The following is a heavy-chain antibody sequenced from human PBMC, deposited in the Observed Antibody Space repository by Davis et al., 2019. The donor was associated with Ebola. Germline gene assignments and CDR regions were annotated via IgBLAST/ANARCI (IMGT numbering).Heavy chain of an antibody. V-gene: IGHV3-7*01. CDR1: GFTFSSYW. D-gene: IGHD2-21*02. CDR3: ARDLDYHEGGGDFDDFDM. J-gene: IGHJ3*02. CDR2: IKSDGSDK. Sequence: PGGSLRLSCAASGFTFSSYWMTWVRQAPGRGLEWVANIKSDGSDKSYVDSVKGRFTISRDNAKNALYLQMNSLRVEDTAVYYCARDLDYHEGGGDFDDFDMWGQGTMVTVSS.